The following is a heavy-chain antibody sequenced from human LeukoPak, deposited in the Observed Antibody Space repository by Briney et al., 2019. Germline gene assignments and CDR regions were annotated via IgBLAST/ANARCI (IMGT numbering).Heavy chain of an antibody. CDR2: IGGGDGAT. Sequence: GGSLRLSCVVSGVTFSGSSMSWVRQAPGKGLEWVSIIGGGDGATFYADSVKGRFTISRDNSKNTLYLQTNSLRVEDTAVYYCARTFNGAPVTRHFGFWGQGTLVTVSS. J-gene: IGHJ4*02. D-gene: IGHD4-17*01. CDR3: ARTFNGAPVTRHFGF. CDR1: GVTFSGSS. V-gene: IGHV3-23*01.